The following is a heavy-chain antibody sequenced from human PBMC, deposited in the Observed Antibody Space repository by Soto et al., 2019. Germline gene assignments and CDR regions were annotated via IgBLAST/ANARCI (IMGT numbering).Heavy chain of an antibody. D-gene: IGHD4-17*01. CDR1: GYTFTGYY. CDR2: INPNSGGT. V-gene: IGHV1-2*02. Sequence: RASVKVSCKASGYTFTGYYMHWVRQAPGQGLEWMGWINPNSGGTNYAQKFQGRVTMTRDTSISTAYMELSRLRSDDTAVYYCARETTVTTLFDYWGQGTLVTVSS. J-gene: IGHJ4*02. CDR3: ARETTVTTLFDY.